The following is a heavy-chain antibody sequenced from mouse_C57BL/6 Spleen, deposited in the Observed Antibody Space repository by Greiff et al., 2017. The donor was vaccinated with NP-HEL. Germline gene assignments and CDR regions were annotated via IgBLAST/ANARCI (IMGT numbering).Heavy chain of an antibody. J-gene: IGHJ3*01. Sequence: VQRVESEGGLVQPGSSMKLSCTASGFTFSDYYMAWVRQVPEKGLEWVANINYDGSSTYYLDSLKSRFIISRDNAKNILYLQMSSLKSEDTATYYCARDVGRGTPWFAYWGQGTLVTVSA. CDR3: ARDVGRGTPWFAY. CDR2: INYDGSST. CDR1: GFTFSDYY. D-gene: IGHD1-1*01. V-gene: IGHV5-16*01.